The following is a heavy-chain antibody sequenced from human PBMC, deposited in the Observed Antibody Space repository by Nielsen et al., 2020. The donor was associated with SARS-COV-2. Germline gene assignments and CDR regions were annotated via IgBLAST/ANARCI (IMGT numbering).Heavy chain of an antibody. CDR1: RFPFDDYA. Sequence: GESLKISCAASRFPFDDYALTWVRQAPGKGLEWVAVISYDGSNKYYADSVKGRFTISRDNSRNTLYLQMNSLRAEDTAVYYCAKSKGGYGEPIDIWGQGTMVTVSS. J-gene: IGHJ3*02. D-gene: IGHD4-17*01. CDR2: ISYDGSNK. CDR3: AKSKGGYGEPIDI. V-gene: IGHV3-30*18.